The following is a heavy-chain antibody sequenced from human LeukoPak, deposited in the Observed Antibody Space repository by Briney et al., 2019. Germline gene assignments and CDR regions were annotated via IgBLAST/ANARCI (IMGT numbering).Heavy chain of an antibody. V-gene: IGHV3-43*02. D-gene: IGHD6-19*01. J-gene: IGHJ4*02. CDR1: GFTFDDYA. CDR2: ISGDGGST. CDR3: AKDLSALGPGYSSGWYPGDY. Sequence: GGSLRPSCAASGFTFDDYAMHWVRQAPGKGLEWVSLISGDGGSTYYADSVKGRFTISRDNSKNSLYLQMNSLRTEDTALYYCAKDLSALGPGYSSGWYPGDYWGQGTLVTVSS.